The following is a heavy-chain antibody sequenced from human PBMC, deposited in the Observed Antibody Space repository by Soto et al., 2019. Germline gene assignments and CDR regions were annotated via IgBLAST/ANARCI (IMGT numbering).Heavy chain of an antibody. CDR3: ARDSPWFDYDFWSGSGPMDV. V-gene: IGHV1-8*01. D-gene: IGHD3-3*01. CDR1: GYTFTSYD. Sequence: ASVQVSCQASGYTFTSYDINWVRQATGQGLEWMGWMNPNSGNTGYAQKFQGRVTMTRNTSISTAYMELSSLRSEDTAVYYCARDSPWFDYDFWSGSGPMDVWGKGTTVTVSS. J-gene: IGHJ6*03. CDR2: MNPNSGNT.